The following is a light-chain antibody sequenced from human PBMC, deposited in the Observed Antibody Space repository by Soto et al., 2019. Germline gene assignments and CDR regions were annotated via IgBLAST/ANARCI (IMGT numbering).Light chain of an antibody. CDR1: QDIRDD. Sequence: DIQMTQSPSSLSASVGDRVIITCRASQDIRDDLGWFQHKPGKAPKRLIYAASSLQSGVPSRFSGSGSGTEFTLTISSLQPEDFATYYCLQHNSYPRTFGQGTKVDI. CDR2: AAS. CDR3: LQHNSYPRT. J-gene: IGKJ1*01. V-gene: IGKV1-17*01.